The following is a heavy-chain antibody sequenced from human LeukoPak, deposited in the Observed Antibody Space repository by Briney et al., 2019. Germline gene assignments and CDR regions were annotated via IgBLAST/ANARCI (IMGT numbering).Heavy chain of an antibody. Sequence: GGSLRLSCAASGFTFGDYYMSWIRQAPGKGLEWVSYISRSSSDTNYADSVKGRFTISRDNAKNSLYLQMNSLRAEDTAVYYCARDSTYGDYVPLWAFDIWGQGTMVTVSS. V-gene: IGHV3-11*06. D-gene: IGHD4-17*01. CDR3: ARDSTYGDYVPLWAFDI. J-gene: IGHJ3*02. CDR1: GFTFGDYY. CDR2: ISRSSSDT.